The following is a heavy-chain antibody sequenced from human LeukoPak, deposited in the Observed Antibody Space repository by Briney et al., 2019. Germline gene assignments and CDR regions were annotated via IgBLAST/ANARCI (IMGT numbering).Heavy chain of an antibody. CDR3: ARGVVIAPQTFDY. J-gene: IGHJ4*02. V-gene: IGHV4-39*07. CDR1: GGSISSISYY. Sequence: SETLSLTCTVSGGSISSISYYWGWIRQPPGKGLEWIGSMYYSGRSYYNPSLKSRVTISVDTSKNYFSLNLSSVTAADTAVYYCARGVVIAPQTFDYWGQGTLVTVSS. CDR2: MYYSGRS. D-gene: IGHD2-21*01.